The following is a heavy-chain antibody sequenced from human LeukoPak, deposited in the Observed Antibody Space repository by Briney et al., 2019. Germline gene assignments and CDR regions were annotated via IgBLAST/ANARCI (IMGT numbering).Heavy chain of an antibody. CDR1: GFTFSSYE. CDR3: AREYNWNDFDY. CDR2: ISSSGSTI. V-gene: IGHV3-48*03. D-gene: IGHD1-20*01. Sequence: PGGSLRLSCAASGFTFSSYEMNWVRQAPGKGLEWVSYISSSGSTIYYEDSVKGRFTISRDNAKNSLYLQMNSLRAEDTAVYYCAREYNWNDFDYWGQGTLVTVSS. J-gene: IGHJ4*02.